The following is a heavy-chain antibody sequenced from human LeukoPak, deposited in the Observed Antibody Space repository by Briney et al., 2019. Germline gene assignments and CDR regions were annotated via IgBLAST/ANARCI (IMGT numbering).Heavy chain of an antibody. CDR2: ISASGDST. J-gene: IGHJ6*02. D-gene: IGHD3-10*01. V-gene: IGHV3-23*01. Sequence: GGSLRLSCAASGFNFSYYAMTGVRQAPGKGLEWVSLISASGDSTYSADSVKGRFTISRDSSKSTLSLQMNSLRAEDTAVYFCARMIRGIHVYYYGMDVWGQGTTVTVS. CDR3: ARMIRGIHVYYYGMDV. CDR1: GFNFSYYA.